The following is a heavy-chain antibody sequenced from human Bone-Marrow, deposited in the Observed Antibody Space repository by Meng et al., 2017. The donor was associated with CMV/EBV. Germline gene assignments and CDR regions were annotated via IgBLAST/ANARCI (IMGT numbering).Heavy chain of an antibody. J-gene: IGHJ4*02. V-gene: IGHV3-7*01. D-gene: IGHD3-22*01. CDR1: GFTFSSHW. CDR3: ARAEYDTSGYFFFEN. Sequence: GESLKISCAASGFTFSSHWMSWVRQAPGKGLEWVANIKQDGGEKNYLDSVKGRLTISRDNAKSSLYLQMDRLRAEDTAVYYCARAEYDTSGYFFFENWGQGTLVNVSS. CDR2: IKQDGGEK.